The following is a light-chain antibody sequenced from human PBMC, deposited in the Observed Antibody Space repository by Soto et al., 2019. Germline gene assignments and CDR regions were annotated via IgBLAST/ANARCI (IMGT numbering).Light chain of an antibody. CDR1: SSDVGGYNY. J-gene: IGLJ1*01. CDR2: DVS. CDR3: SSYTSSSTLLYV. V-gene: IGLV2-14*01. Sequence: QSALTQPASVSGSPGQSITISCTGTSSDVGGYNYVSWYQQHPGKAPKLMIYDVSNRPSGVSNRLAVSKSGNTASLTISGLQAEDEADYYCSSYTSSSTLLYVFGTGTKVTVL.